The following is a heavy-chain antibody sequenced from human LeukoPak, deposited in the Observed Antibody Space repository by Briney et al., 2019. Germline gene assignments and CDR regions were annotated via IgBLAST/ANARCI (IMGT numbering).Heavy chain of an antibody. CDR1: GGTFSSYA. D-gene: IGHD3-22*01. J-gene: IGHJ4*02. CDR3: ARSRRYDSSGYYWGDFDY. Sequence: VKVSCKASGGTFSSYAISWVRQAPGQWLEWMGRIIPILGIANYAQKFQGRVTITADKSTSTAYMELSSLRSEDTAVYYCARSRRYDSSGYYWGDFDYWGQGTLVTVSS. CDR2: IIPILGIA. V-gene: IGHV1-69*10.